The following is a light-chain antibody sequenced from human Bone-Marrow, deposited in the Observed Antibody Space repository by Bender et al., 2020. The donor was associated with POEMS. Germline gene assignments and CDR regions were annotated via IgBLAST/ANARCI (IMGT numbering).Light chain of an antibody. CDR3: CSYAGSYTWV. Sequence: QSALTQPASVSGSPGQSITISCTGTSSDVGYYNYVSWYQQHPGKAPKLLIYDVSDRPSGVPDRFSGAKSGRTASLTVSGLQAEDEADYYCCSYAGSYTWVFGGGTKVTVL. CDR1: SSDVGYYNY. CDR2: DVS. V-gene: IGLV2-11*01. J-gene: IGLJ2*01.